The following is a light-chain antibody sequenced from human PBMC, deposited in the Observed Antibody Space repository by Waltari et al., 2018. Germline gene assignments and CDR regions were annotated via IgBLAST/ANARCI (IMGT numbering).Light chain of an antibody. Sequence: QSALTQPRSVSGSPGQSVTISFTGTSSDVGGYNSVSWYQQHPGKAPKLMIYDVSKRPSGVPDRFSGSKSGKTASLTIAGLQAEDEADYYCCSYAGSYTYVFGTGTKVTVL. CDR1: SSDVGGYNS. CDR3: CSYAGSYTYV. CDR2: DVS. J-gene: IGLJ1*01. V-gene: IGLV2-11*01.